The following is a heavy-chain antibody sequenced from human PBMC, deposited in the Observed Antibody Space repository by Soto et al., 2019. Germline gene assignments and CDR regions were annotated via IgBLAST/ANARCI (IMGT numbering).Heavy chain of an antibody. CDR3: ARCFRYCISTSGPPLNPYYHYGMDV. J-gene: IGHJ6*02. Sequence: ASVKVSCKASGYSFTGYYMHWVRQAPGQGLEWMGWINPNSGGTNYAQKFQGWVTMTRDTSISTAYMELSRLRSDDTAVYYCARCFRYCISTSGPPLNPYYHYGMDVWGQGTTVPVSS. CDR2: INPNSGGT. CDR1: GYSFTGYY. V-gene: IGHV1-2*04. D-gene: IGHD2-2*01.